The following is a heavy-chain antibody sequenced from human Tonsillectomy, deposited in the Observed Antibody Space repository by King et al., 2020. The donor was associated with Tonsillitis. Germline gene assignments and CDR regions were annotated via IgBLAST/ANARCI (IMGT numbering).Heavy chain of an antibody. V-gene: IGHV3-30*04. CDR1: GFTFSSCS. D-gene: IGHD3-22*01. CDR3: AREGLGGQYYYDRGGYYRGGYGMDV. Sequence: VQLVESGGGVVQPGRSLRLSCAASGFTFSSCSMHWVRQAPGKGLEWVAVISYDGSDKYYADSVKGRFTISRDNSQNTLYLQMNSLRAEDTAVYYCAREGLGGQYYYDRGGYYRGGYGMDVWGQGTTVTVSS. CDR2: ISYDGSDK. J-gene: IGHJ6*02.